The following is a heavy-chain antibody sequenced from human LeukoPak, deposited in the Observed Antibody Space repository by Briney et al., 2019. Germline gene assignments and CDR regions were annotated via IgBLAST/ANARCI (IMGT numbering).Heavy chain of an antibody. CDR1: GFTFSDYY. CDR2: ISSSGSTI. Sequence: GGSLRLSCAASGFTFSDYYMSWIRQAPGKGLEWVSYISSSGSTIYYADSVKGRFTISRDNAKNSLYLQMNSLRAEDTAVYYCARVPARYYCDSSGHYGDYYYYMDVWGKGTTVTVSS. J-gene: IGHJ6*03. CDR3: ARVPARYYCDSSGHYGDYYYYMDV. D-gene: IGHD3-22*01. V-gene: IGHV3-11*01.